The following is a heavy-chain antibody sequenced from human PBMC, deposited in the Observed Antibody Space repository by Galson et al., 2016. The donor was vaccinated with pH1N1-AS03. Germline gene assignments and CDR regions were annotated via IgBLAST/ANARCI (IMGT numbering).Heavy chain of an antibody. J-gene: IGHJ4*02. Sequence: SLRLSCAASGFIFSGNSMSWVRQAPGKGLEWVAAISPTGETTPSDSVKGRFIISRDNSKNTLFLEMDSLRAEDTAVYYCAKCDVSCQHSTLDYWGQGTLVTVSS. D-gene: IGHD2-2*01. CDR2: ISPTGETT. CDR1: GFIFSGNS. V-gene: IGHV3-23*01. CDR3: AKCDVSCQHSTLDY.